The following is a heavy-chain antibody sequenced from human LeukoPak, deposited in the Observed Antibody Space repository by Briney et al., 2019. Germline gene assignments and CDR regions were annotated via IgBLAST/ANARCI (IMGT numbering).Heavy chain of an antibody. V-gene: IGHV1-2*06. CDR3: ASAKYYDSSGYLAGCFDY. D-gene: IGHD3-22*01. J-gene: IGHJ4*02. CDR2: INPNSGGT. CDR1: GYTFTGYY. Sequence: ASLKVSCKASGYTFTGYYMHWVRQAPGQGLEWMGRINPNSGGTNYAQKFQGRVTMTRDTSISTAYMELSRLRSDDTAVYYCASAKYYDSSGYLAGCFDYWGQGTLVTVSS.